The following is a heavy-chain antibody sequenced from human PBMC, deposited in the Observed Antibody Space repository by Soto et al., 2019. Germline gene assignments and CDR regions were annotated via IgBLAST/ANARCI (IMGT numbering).Heavy chain of an antibody. CDR2: ISSSSSYI. CDR3: AVDFWSGYYDDY. CDR1: GFTFSSYS. J-gene: IGHJ4*02. V-gene: IGHV3-21*01. Sequence: GSLRLSCAASGFTFSSYSMNWVRQAPGKGLEWVSSISSSSSYIYYADSVKGRFTISRDNAKNSLYLQMNSLRAEDTAVYYCAVDFWSGYYDDYWGQGTLVTVSS. D-gene: IGHD3-3*01.